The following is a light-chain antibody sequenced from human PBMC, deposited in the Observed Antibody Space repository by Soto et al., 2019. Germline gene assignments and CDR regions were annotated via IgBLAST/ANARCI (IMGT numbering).Light chain of an antibody. CDR2: ASS. CDR3: QQVHRTPYT. Sequence: DIQMTQSPSSLSASVGDSVTISCRASRNIMNSVNWYQQKPGKAPDLLIYASSTLYGGVPSRLTGSGSGTDFTLTVSGFQPEDFATYFCQQVHRTPYTFGQG. J-gene: IGKJ2*01. CDR1: RNIMNS. V-gene: IGKV1-39*01.